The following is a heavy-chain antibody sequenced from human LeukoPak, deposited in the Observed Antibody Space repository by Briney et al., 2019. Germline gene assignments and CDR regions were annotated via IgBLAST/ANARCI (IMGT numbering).Heavy chain of an antibody. CDR3: ARPDYDSSGYADY. D-gene: IGHD3-22*01. Sequence: GGSLRLSCAASGFTFSNSGMHWVRQAPGKGPEWVAVIWFDGSNKYYADSVKGRFTISRDNSKNTLYLQMNSLRAEDTAVYYCARPDYDSSGYADYRGQGTLVTVSS. J-gene: IGHJ4*02. CDR2: IWFDGSNK. CDR1: GFTFSNSG. V-gene: IGHV3-33*01.